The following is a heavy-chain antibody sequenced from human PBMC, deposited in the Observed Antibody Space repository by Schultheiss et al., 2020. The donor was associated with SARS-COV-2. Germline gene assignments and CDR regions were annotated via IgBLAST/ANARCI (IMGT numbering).Heavy chain of an antibody. CDR2: ISVFNGNT. CDR1: GYTLSSYG. Sequence: ASVKVSCKASGYTLSSYGISWVRQAPGQGFEWMGWISVFNGNTKYAQKLQGRVTMTTDTSTSTAYMELRSLRSDDTAVYYCARGTQLVSLDYWGQGTLVTVSS. CDR3: ARGTQLVSLDY. V-gene: IGHV1-18*01. J-gene: IGHJ4*02. D-gene: IGHD6-13*01.